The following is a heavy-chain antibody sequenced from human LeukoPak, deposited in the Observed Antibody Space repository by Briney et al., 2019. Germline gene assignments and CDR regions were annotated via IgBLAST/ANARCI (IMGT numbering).Heavy chain of an antibody. CDR1: GGSISSYY. V-gene: IGHV4-4*07. J-gene: IGHJ6*02. CDR3: ARDGDIVVVPAAISGMYYYGMDV. CDR2: IYTSGST. D-gene: IGHD2-2*02. Sequence: SETLSLTCTVSGGSISSYYWSWIRQPAGKGLEWIGRIYTSGSTNYNPSLKSRVTMSVDTSKNQFSLKLSSVTAADTAVYYCARDGDIVVVPAAISGMYYYGMDVWGQGTTVTVSS.